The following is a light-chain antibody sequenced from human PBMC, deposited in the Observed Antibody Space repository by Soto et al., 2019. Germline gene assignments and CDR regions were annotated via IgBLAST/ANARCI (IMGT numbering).Light chain of an antibody. J-gene: IGKJ5*01. CDR3: QQYNSYSWT. V-gene: IGKV1-5*01. Sequence: DIQMTQSPSTLSASVGDIFTITCRASQSISYRLAWYQQKPGKAPSVLIYDVSNLESGVPSRFSGSGSGTEFTLTISSLQPDDFATYYCQQYNSYSWTFGQGTRLEIK. CDR1: QSISYR. CDR2: DVS.